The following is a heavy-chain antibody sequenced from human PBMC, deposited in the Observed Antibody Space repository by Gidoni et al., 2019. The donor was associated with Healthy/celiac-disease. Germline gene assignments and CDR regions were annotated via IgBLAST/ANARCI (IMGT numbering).Heavy chain of an antibody. D-gene: IGHD3-3*01. J-gene: IGHJ5*02. CDR1: GGSIRRSSYY. V-gene: IGHV4-39*01. CDR2: IYYSGST. Sequence: QLQLQEAGPGLVKPSETLSLTCNVPGGSIRRSSYYWGWIRQPPGKGLEWIGSIYYSGSTYYNPSLKSRVTISVDTSKNQFSLKLSSVTAADTAVYYCARLLDFWSGYGPWFDPWGQGTLVTVSS. CDR3: ARLLDFWSGYGPWFDP.